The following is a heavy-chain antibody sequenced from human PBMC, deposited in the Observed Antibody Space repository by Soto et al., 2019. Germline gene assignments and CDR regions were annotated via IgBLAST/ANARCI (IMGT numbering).Heavy chain of an antibody. J-gene: IGHJ4*02. CDR3: TRWTASYSDY. V-gene: IGHV3-49*03. CDR2: IRNKAHGGTT. CDR1: GFTFGDYH. Sequence: PGGSLRLSCTGSGFTFGDYHVSWFRQAPGNGLEWVTFIRNKAHGGTTEYAASVKGRFTISRDDSKSIAYLQINSLKTEDTAMYYCTRWTASYSDYWGQGALVTVSS.